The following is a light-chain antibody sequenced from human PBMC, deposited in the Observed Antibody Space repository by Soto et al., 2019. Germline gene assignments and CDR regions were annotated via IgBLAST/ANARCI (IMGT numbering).Light chain of an antibody. V-gene: IGLV1-47*01. Sequence: QSVLTQPPSLSGTPGQRVTISCSGSNFNVKNNYVYWYQQFAGTAPKLLIYSNNRRPSGVPDRFSGSKSGSSASLAISGLRPEDEAEYYCASGDDSLSETVFGGGTQLTVL. CDR3: ASGDDSLSETV. CDR2: SNN. CDR1: NFNVKNNY. J-gene: IGLJ7*01.